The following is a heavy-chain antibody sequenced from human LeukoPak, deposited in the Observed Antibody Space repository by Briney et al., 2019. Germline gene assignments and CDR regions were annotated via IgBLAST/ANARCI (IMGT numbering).Heavy chain of an antibody. Sequence: PGGSLRLSCAASGFTFSSYAMSWVRQAPGKGPEWVANLKHDGIEKYLVDSVKGRFAISRDNAKNLLYLQMNNLRVEDTAVYYCAREGMFRGVPDAFDMWGQGTMVTVSS. CDR3: AREGMFRGVPDAFDM. D-gene: IGHD3-10*01. CDR2: LKHDGIEK. CDR1: GFTFSSYA. V-gene: IGHV3-7*01. J-gene: IGHJ3*02.